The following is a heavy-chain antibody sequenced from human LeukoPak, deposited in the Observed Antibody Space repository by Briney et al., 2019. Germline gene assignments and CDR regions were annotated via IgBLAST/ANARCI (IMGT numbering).Heavy chain of an antibody. J-gene: IGHJ4*02. CDR3: ARDTSSIAVAGTDY. CDR2: IIPILGIA. D-gene: IGHD6-19*01. CDR1: GGTFSSYA. Sequence: GASVKVSCKASGGTFSSYAISWVRQAPGQGLEWMGRIIPILGIANYAQKFQGRVTMTTDTSTSTAYMELRSLRSDDTAVYYCARDTSSIAVAGTDYWGQGTLVTVSS. V-gene: IGHV1-69*04.